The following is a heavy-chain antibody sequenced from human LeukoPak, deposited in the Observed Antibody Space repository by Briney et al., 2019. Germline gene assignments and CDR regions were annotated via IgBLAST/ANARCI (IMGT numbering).Heavy chain of an antibody. V-gene: IGHV4-39*01. D-gene: IGHD3-22*01. CDR2: IYYSGST. J-gene: IGHJ3*02. CDR3: ASLEGHYYDSSGQGAFDI. CDR1: GGSISSSSYY. Sequence: SETLSLTCTVSGGSISSSSYYWGWIRQPPGKGLEWIGSIYYSGSTYYNPSLKSRVTISVDTSKNQFSLKLSSVTAADTAVYYCASLEGHYYDSSGQGAFDIWGQGTMVTVSS.